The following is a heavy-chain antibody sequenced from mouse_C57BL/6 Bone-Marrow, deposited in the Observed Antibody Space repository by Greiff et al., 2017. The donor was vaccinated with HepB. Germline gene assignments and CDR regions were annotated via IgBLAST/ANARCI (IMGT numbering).Heavy chain of an antibody. V-gene: IGHV3-6*01. CDR2: ISYDGSN. J-gene: IGHJ4*01. CDR3: ARGGRLPYYYAMDY. Sequence: EVQLQESGPGLVKPSQSLSLTCSVTGYSITSGYYWNWIRQFPGNKLEWMGYISYDGSNNYNPSLKNRISITRDTSKNQFFLKLNSVTTEDTATYYCARGGRLPYYYAMDYWGQGTSVTVSS. CDR1: GYSITSGYY. D-gene: IGHD2-2*01.